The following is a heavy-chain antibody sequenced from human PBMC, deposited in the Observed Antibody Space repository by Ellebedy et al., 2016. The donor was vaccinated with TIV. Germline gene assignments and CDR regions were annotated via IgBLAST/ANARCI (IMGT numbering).Heavy chain of an antibody. V-gene: IGHV4-4*02. Sequence: MPGGSLRLSCAASEFAFETDWMTWVRQTPGKGLEWIGEIYQSGSTNYHPSLKSRVTISVDKSKNQFSLKLTSVTAADTAVYYCARAPAGTQQSPLDYWGQGTLVTVSS. CDR2: IYQSGST. J-gene: IGHJ4*02. CDR3: ARAPAGTQQSPLDY. D-gene: IGHD6-13*01. CDR1: EFAFETDW.